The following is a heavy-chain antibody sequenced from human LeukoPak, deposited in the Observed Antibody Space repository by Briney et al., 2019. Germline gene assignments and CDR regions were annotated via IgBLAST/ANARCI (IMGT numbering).Heavy chain of an antibody. CDR2: ISGSGGST. V-gene: IGHV3-23*01. CDR3: AKSGGYAFYYYYGMDV. Sequence: PGGSLRLSCAASGFTFSSYAMSWVRQAPGKGLEWVSAISGSGGSTYYADSVKGRFTISRDNSKNTLHLQMNSLRAEDTAVYYCAKSGGYAFYYYYGMDVWGQGTTVTVSS. D-gene: IGHD3-22*01. J-gene: IGHJ6*02. CDR1: GFTFSSYA.